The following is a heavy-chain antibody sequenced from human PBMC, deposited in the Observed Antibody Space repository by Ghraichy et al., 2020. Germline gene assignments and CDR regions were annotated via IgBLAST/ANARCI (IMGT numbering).Heavy chain of an antibody. CDR1: GGTFSSYA. D-gene: IGHD2-2*02. Sequence: SVKVSCKASGGTFSSYAISWVRQAPGQGLEWMGGIIPIFGTANYAQKFQGRVTITADESTSTAYMELSSLRSEDTAVYYCARVHECSSTSCYRSLDYYYGMDVWGQGTTVTVSS. J-gene: IGHJ6*02. CDR3: ARVHECSSTSCYRSLDYYYGMDV. V-gene: IGHV1-69*13. CDR2: IIPIFGTA.